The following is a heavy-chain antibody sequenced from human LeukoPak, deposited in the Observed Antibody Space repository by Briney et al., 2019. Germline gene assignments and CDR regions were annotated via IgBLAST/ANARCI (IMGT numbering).Heavy chain of an antibody. CDR1: GFTVRSNY. J-gene: IGHJ4*02. CDR3: ARGPDYDILADYFDY. Sequence: GGSLRLSCAASGFTVRSNYMSWVRQAPGKGLEWVAVISYDGSNKFYADSVRGRFTISRDNSKNTLFLQMNSLRPEDTAVYYCARGPDYDILADYFDYWGQGTLVTVSS. V-gene: IGHV3-30*03. D-gene: IGHD3-9*01. CDR2: ISYDGSNK.